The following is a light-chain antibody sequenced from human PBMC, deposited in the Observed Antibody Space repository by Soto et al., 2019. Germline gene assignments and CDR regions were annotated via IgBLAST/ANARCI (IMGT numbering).Light chain of an antibody. CDR1: YSDVGGYKH. J-gene: IGLJ1*01. CDR3: SSYTSSSTLLI. V-gene: IGLV2-14*01. CDR2: DAS. Sequence: QSALTQPASVSASPGQSVTISCIGTYSDVGGYKHVSWYQQHPGKAPRLIIYDASNRPSGISNRFSGSKSGNTASLTISGLQADDEAGYYCSSYTSSSTLLIFGGGTKLTVL.